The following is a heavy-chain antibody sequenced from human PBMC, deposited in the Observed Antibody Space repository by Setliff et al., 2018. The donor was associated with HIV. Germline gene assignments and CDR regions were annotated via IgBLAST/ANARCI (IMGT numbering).Heavy chain of an antibody. Sequence: SETLSLTCTVSGGSISSSSYYWGWIRQPPGKGLEWIGSIYYSGTTKYNPSLKSRVTISVDTSKNQFSLKLSSVTAADTAVYYCASEAWTSYRSSSGYYYYYMDVWGKGTTVTVSS. J-gene: IGHJ6*03. D-gene: IGHD6-6*01. CDR2: IYYSGTT. CDR1: GGSISSSSYY. CDR3: ASEAWTSYRSSSGYYYYYMDV. V-gene: IGHV4-39*07.